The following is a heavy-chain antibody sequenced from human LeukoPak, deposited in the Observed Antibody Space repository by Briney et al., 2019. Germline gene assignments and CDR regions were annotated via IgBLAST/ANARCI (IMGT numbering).Heavy chain of an antibody. J-gene: IGHJ3*02. Sequence: SVKVSCKASGGTFSSYAISWVRQAPGQGLEWMGGIIPIFGTANYAQKFQGRVTITADESTSTAYMELSSLRSEDTAVYYCAKPKGDTGGYYRHAFDIWGQGTMVTVSS. V-gene: IGHV1-69*13. CDR3: AKPKGDTGGYYRHAFDI. D-gene: IGHD3-22*01. CDR1: GGTFSSYA. CDR2: IIPIFGTA.